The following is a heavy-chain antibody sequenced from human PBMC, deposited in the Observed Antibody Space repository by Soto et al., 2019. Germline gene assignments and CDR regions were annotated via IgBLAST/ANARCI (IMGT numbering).Heavy chain of an antibody. CDR3: AKDSRGLWFGTIDY. Sequence: EVQLLESGGGLVQPGGSLRLSFAASGFTFRIYAMSWFRQAPGKGLEWVSAFSGSGATTYYADSVKGRFTISRDNSKSTLYLQMNRLRAEDTAVYYCAKDSRGLWFGTIDYWGQGTLVTVSS. D-gene: IGHD3-10*01. CDR1: GFTFRIYA. CDR2: FSGSGATT. V-gene: IGHV3-23*01. J-gene: IGHJ4*02.